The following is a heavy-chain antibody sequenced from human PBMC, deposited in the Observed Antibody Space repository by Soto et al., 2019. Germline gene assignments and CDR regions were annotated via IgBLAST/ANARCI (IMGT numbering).Heavy chain of an antibody. V-gene: IGHV1-69*13. D-gene: IGHD3-22*01. Sequence: SVKVSCKASGGTFSSYAISWVRQAPGQGLEWIGWIIPIFGTANYAQKFQGRVTITADESTSTAYMELSGLRSEDAAVYYCAREGPYYYDSSGRPKPSIDHWGQGALVTVSS. CDR3: AREGPYYYDSSGRPKPSIDH. J-gene: IGHJ4*02. CDR1: GGTFSSYA. CDR2: IIPIFGTA.